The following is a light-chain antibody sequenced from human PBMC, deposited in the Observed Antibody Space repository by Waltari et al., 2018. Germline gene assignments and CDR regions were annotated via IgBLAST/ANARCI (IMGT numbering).Light chain of an antibody. CDR1: ALPKQY. V-gene: IGLV3-25*03. CDR3: QSADSSGTVV. CDR2: KDS. Sequence: SYELTQPPSVSVSPGQTARLTCSGDALPKQYAYWYRQKPGQAPVLVIYKDSERPSGIPERFSGSSSGTTVTLTISGVQAEDEADYYCQSADSSGTVVFGGGTKLTVL. J-gene: IGLJ2*01.